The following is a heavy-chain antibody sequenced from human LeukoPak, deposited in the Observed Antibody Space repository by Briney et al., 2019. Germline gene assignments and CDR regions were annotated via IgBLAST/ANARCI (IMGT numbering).Heavy chain of an antibody. V-gene: IGHV4-59*01. J-gene: IGHJ4*02. CDR3: ARDRGDYNYWDY. D-gene: IGHD5-24*01. CDR2: IYYSGST. CDR1: GGSFSGYY. Sequence: SETLSLTCAVYGGSFSGYYWSWIRQPPGKGLEWIGYIYYSGSTNYNPSLKSRVTISVDTSKNQFSLRLRSVTAADTAVYYCARDRGDYNYWDYWGQGTLVTVSS.